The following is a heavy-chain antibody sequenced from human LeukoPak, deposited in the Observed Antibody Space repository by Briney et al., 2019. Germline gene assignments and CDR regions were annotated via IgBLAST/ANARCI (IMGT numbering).Heavy chain of an antibody. CDR2: IYSGGST. Sequence: GGSLRLSCAASGFTVSSNYMSWVRQAPGKGLEWVSVIYSGGSTYYADSVEGRFTISRDNSKNTLYLQMNSLRAEDTAVYYCARGGIAAAHHFDYWGQGTLVTVSS. J-gene: IGHJ4*02. V-gene: IGHV3-53*01. CDR1: GFTVSSNY. CDR3: ARGGIAAAHHFDY. D-gene: IGHD6-13*01.